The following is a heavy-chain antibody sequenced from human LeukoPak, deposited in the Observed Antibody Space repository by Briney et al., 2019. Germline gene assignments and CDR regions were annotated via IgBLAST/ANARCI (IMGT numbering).Heavy chain of an antibody. CDR3: ARGYSSGWYYFDY. Sequence: ASVKVSCKAAGYTFTDYYIHWVRQAPGQGLEWMAWISPNNGGTKSAQRFQGRVTMTRDTSISTAYMDLSSLSSDDTAVYYCARGYSSGWYYFDYWGQGTLVTVSS. CDR1: GYTFTDYY. D-gene: IGHD6-19*01. CDR2: ISPNNGGT. J-gene: IGHJ4*02. V-gene: IGHV1-2*02.